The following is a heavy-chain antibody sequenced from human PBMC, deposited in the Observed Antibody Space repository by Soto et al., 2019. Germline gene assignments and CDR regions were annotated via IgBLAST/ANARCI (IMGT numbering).Heavy chain of an antibody. Sequence: QVQLVQSGAEVKKPGASVKVSCKASGYTFTGYYMHWVRQAPGQGGEWMGWINPNSGGTNYEQKFQGWVTMTRDTSISPAYMELSRLRSDDTAVYYCARDYGRSGYDYWGQGTLVTVSS. CDR3: ARDYGRSGYDY. V-gene: IGHV1-2*04. CDR2: INPNSGGT. J-gene: IGHJ4*02. CDR1: GYTFTGYY. D-gene: IGHD4-17*01.